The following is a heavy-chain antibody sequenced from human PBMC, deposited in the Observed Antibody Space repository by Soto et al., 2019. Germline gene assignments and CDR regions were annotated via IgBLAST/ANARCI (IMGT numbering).Heavy chain of an antibody. J-gene: IGHJ5*02. CDR2: IYPGDSDT. D-gene: IGHD3-22*01. CDR3: ARLDDYYDSSGCLDP. Sequence: GESLKISFKGSGYSFTSYWIGWVRQMPGKGLEWMGIIYPGDSDTRYSPSFQGQVTISADKSISTAYLQWSSLKASDTAMYYCARLDDYYDSSGCLDPWGQGTLVTVSS. CDR1: GYSFTSYW. V-gene: IGHV5-51*01.